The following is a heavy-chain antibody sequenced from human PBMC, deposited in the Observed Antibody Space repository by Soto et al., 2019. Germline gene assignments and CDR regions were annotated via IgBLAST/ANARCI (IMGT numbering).Heavy chain of an antibody. J-gene: IGHJ6*02. V-gene: IGHV3-21*01. CDR1: GFTFSSYS. CDR3: ARDPYRTMVRGAPMDV. CDR2: ISSSSSYI. Sequence: AGGSLRLSCAASGFTFSSYSMNWVRQAPGKGLEWVSSISSSSSYIYYADAVKGRFTISRDNAKNSLYLQMNSLRAEDTAVYYCARDPYRTMVRGAPMDVWGQGTTVTVSS. D-gene: IGHD3-10*01.